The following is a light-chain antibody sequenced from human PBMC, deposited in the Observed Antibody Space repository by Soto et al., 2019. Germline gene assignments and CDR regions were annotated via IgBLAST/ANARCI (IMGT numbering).Light chain of an antibody. V-gene: IGLV2-14*03. J-gene: IGLJ1*01. Sequence: QSALTQPASVSGSPGQSITISCSGTSSDIGSYNHVAWYQQFPGKSPKLMIYAVSDRPSGVSDRFSGSKSGITAYLTISGLQVEDEAEYFCFSFTTTSTHVFGTGTKVTVL. CDR1: SSDIGSYNH. CDR2: AVS. CDR3: FSFTTTSTHV.